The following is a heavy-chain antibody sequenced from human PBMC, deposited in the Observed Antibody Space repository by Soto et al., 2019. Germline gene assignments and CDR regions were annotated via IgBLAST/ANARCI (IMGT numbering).Heavy chain of an antibody. CDR3: ARALGSWGAYYFDY. J-gene: IGHJ4*02. V-gene: IGHV2-5*02. Sequence: QITLKESGPTLVKPTQTLTLTCTVSGFSLNTYGVGVGWIRQPPGKALEWLALIYWDDDKRYSPSLKSRLTITKEPSKNQVVLTMTNMDPVDTVTYYCARALGSWGAYYFDYWGQGTLVTVSS. CDR1: GFSLNTYGVG. D-gene: IGHD3-16*01. CDR2: IYWDDDK.